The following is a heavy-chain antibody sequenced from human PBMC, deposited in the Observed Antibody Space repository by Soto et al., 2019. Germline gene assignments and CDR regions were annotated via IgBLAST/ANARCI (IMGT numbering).Heavy chain of an antibody. CDR2: IYYSGST. CDR3: ARAYYYYESSGYYDPYYLDY. Sequence: SETLSLTCTVSGGSISSGGYYWSWIRQHPGKGLEWIGYIYYSGSTSYNPSLKSRVTISVDTSKTQFSLRLSSVTAADTAVFYCARAYYYYESSGYYDPYYLDYWGQGTLVTVSS. V-gene: IGHV4-31*03. J-gene: IGHJ4*02. D-gene: IGHD3-22*01. CDR1: GGSISSGGYY.